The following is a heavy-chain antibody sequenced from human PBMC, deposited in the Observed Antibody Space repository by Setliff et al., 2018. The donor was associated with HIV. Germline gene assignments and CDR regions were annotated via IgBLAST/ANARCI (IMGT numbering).Heavy chain of an antibody. CDR3: ARLRLYNSALDY. CDR2: IYSDGST. CDR1: GFTVSTYY. V-gene: IGHV3-66*02. D-gene: IGHD3-10*01. J-gene: IGHJ4*02. Sequence: GGSLRLSCAASGFTVSTYYMSGVRQAPGKGLEWVSTIYSDGSTYHADSVNGRFTLSRDISENALYLQIDSLRPEDTAVYYCARLRLYNSALDYWGQGTLVTVSS.